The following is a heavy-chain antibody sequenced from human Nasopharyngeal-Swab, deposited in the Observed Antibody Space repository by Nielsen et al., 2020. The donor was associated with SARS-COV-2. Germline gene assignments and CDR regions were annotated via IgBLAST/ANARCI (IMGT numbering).Heavy chain of an antibody. D-gene: IGHD3-16*02. Sequence: SETLSLTCGVHGGSSSGYYWNWIRQTPEKGLQWIGEINDRGNMDHNPSLKSRVTMSVDTSKNQFSLRLSSVTAADTAVYYCARAPSSFQFFFRERGEAFDVWGQGTTVIVSS. V-gene: IGHV4-34*10. CDR3: ARAPSSFQFFFRERGEAFDV. CDR1: GGSSSGYY. J-gene: IGHJ3*01. CDR2: INDRGNM.